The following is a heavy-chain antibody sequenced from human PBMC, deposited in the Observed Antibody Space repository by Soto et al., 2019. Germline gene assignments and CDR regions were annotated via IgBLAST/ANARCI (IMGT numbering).Heavy chain of an antibody. CDR1: GYTFTSYG. CDR2: IIPILGIA. CDR3: ARDRGLASQNAFDI. V-gene: IGHV1-69*04. Sequence: SVKVSCKASGYTFTSYGISWVRQAPGQGLEWMGRIIPILGIANYAQKFQGRVTITADKSTSTAYMELSSLRSEDTAVYYCARDRGLASQNAFDIWGQGTMVTVSS. D-gene: IGHD3-10*01. J-gene: IGHJ3*02.